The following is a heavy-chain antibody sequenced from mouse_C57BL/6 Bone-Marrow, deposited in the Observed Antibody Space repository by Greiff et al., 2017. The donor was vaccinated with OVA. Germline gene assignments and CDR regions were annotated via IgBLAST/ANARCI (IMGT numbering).Heavy chain of an antibody. Sequence: QVQLQQSGAELVRPGSSVKLSCKASGYTFTSYWMHWVKQRPIQGLEWIGNIDPSDSETHYNQKFKDKATLTVDKSSSTAYMQLSSLTSEDSAVYYCAREDYDPSWFPYWGQGTLVTVSA. CDR3: AREDYDPSWFPY. J-gene: IGHJ3*01. CDR2: IDPSDSET. V-gene: IGHV1-52*01. CDR1: GYTFTSYW. D-gene: IGHD2-4*01.